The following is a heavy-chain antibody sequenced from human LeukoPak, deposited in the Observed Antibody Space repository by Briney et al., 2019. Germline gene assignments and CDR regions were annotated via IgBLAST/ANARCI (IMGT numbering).Heavy chain of an antibody. V-gene: IGHV3-30-3*01. Sequence: GGSLRLSCAASGFTFSSYAMHWVRQAPGKGLEWVAVISYDGSNKYYADSVKGRFTISRDNSKNTLYLQMNSLRAEDTAVYYCANLGEQWLLRLDAFDIWGQGTMVTVSS. CDR2: ISYDGSNK. J-gene: IGHJ3*02. CDR1: GFTFSSYA. D-gene: IGHD6-19*01. CDR3: ANLGEQWLLRLDAFDI.